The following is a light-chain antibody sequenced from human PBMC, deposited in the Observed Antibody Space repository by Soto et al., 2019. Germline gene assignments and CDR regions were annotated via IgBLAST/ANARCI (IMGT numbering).Light chain of an antibody. CDR3: CSYAGSSIFV. CDR2: EVN. J-gene: IGLJ2*01. CDR1: SSDVGSYNL. Sequence: QSVLTQPASVSGSPGQSITISCTGTSSDVGSYNLVSWYQQLPGKAPKLIIFEVNERPSGISNRFSGSKSGNTASLTISELQGEDEAHYYCCSYAGSSIFVFGGGIKVTVL. V-gene: IGLV2-23*02.